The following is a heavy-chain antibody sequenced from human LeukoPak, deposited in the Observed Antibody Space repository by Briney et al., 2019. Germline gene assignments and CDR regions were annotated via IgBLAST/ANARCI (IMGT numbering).Heavy chain of an antibody. D-gene: IGHD1-20*01. CDR1: GFTFSSYA. CDR2: ISYDGSNK. V-gene: IGHV3-30*04. CDR3: AKVQYSWILTSFDY. J-gene: IGHJ4*02. Sequence: GGSLRLSCAASGFTFSSYAMHWVRQAPGKGLEWVAVISYDGSNKYYADSVKGRFTISRDNSKNTLYLQMNSLRAEDTAVYYCAKVQYSWILTSFDYWGQGTLVTVSS.